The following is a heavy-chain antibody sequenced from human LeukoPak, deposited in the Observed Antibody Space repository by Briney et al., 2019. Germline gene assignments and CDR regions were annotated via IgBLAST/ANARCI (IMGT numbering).Heavy chain of an antibody. CDR2: LSYDGSNK. V-gene: IGHV3-30-3*01. J-gene: IGHJ4*02. Sequence: GGSLRLSCAASGFTFSSYAMDWVRQAPGKGLEWVAVLSYDGSNKYYADSVRGRFTISRDNSKNTLFLQMNSLRAEDTAVYYCAKDPGTLNYWGQGTLVTVSS. CDR1: GFTFSSYA. D-gene: IGHD1-1*01. CDR3: AKDPGTLNY.